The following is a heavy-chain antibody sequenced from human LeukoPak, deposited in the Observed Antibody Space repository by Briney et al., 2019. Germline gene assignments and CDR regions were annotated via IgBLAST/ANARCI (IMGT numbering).Heavy chain of an antibody. CDR2: ISISRSNI. J-gene: IGHJ5*02. V-gene: IGHV3-21*06. D-gene: IGHD3-10*01. Sequence: GGSLRLSCAASGFTFSSYEMNWVRQAPGKGLEWVASISISRSNIYYADSVKGRFTISRDNAKNSLFLQMDSLRVDDTAVYYCARERYHGSGAPKLDQWGQGTLVTVSS. CDR1: GFTFSSYE. CDR3: ARERYHGSGAPKLDQ.